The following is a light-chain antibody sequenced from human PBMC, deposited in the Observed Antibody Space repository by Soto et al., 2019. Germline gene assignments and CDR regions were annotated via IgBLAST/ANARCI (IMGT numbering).Light chain of an antibody. CDR3: SSFTTSSTVV. Sequence: QSALTQPASVSGSPGQSITISCTGTSSDVGGYNYVSWYQQHPGKAPKLMIDEVSNRPSGVSNRFSGSKSGNTASLTISGLQPEDEADYYCSSFTTSSTVVFGGGTKLTVL. V-gene: IGLV2-14*01. CDR1: SSDVGGYNY. CDR2: EVS. J-gene: IGLJ2*01.